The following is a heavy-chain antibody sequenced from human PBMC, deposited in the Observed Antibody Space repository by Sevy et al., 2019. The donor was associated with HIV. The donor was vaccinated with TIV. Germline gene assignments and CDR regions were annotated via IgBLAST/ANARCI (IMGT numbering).Heavy chain of an antibody. CDR1: GYTFTSYG. J-gene: IGHJ4*02. CDR2: ISAYNGNT. V-gene: IGHV1-18*04. CDR3: ARENYDFWSGYWEYYFDY. Sequence: ASVKVSCKASGYTFTSYGISWVRQAPGQGLEWMGWISAYNGNTNYAQKLQGRVTMTTEPSTSTAYMELRSLRSDDTAVYYCARENYDFWSGYWEYYFDYWGQGTLVTVSS. D-gene: IGHD3-3*01.